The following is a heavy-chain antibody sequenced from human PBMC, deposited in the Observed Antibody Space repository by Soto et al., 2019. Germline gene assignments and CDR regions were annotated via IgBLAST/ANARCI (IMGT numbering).Heavy chain of an antibody. CDR2: IWYDGSNK. D-gene: IGHD1-26*01. V-gene: IGHV3-33*01. J-gene: IGHJ1*01. CDR3: ARDQGAYAEYFQH. CDR1: GFTFSSYG. Sequence: QVQLVESGGGVVQPGRSLRLSCAASGFTFSSYGMHWVRQAPGKGLEWVALIWYDGSNKYYADSVKGRFTISRDNSKNTLYLQMNSLRAEGTAVYYCARDQGAYAEYFQHWGQGTLVTVSS.